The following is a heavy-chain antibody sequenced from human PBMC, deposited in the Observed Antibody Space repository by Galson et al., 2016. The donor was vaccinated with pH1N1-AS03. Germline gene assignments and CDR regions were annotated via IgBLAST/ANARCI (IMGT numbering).Heavy chain of an antibody. D-gene: IGHD3-10*01. CDR3: AREPWGSTQGEY. V-gene: IGHV3-53*01. Sequence: SLRLSCAASGFTINNNYMSWVRQAPRKGLEWVSVIYGGGDTFYADSVKGRFTISRDNSKNTVYLQMNSLRVEDTAVYYCAREPWGSTQGEYWGQGTLVTVPS. CDR2: IYGGGDT. J-gene: IGHJ4*02. CDR1: GFTINNNY.